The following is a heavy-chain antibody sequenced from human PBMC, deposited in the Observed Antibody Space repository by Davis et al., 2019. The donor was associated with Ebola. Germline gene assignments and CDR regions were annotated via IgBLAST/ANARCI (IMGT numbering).Heavy chain of an antibody. CDR1: GFIFSTYI. CDR3: ARSTGCDY. CDR2: ISYDGSNK. Sequence: SLKISCVGSGFIFSTYIMNWVRQAPGKGLEWVAVISYDGSNKYYADSVKGRFTISRDNSKNTLYLQMNSLRAEDTAVYYCARSTGCDYWGQGTLVTVSS. V-gene: IGHV3-30*19. D-gene: IGHD4-17*01. J-gene: IGHJ4*02.